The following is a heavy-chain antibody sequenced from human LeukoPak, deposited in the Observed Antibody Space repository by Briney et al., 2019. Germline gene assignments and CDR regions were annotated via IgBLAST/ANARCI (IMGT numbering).Heavy chain of an antibody. CDR1: GFTFSSYA. Sequence: GGCLRLSCAASGFTFSSYAMHWVRQAPGKGLEWVAVISYDGSNKYYADSVKGRFTISRDNSKNTLYLQMNSLRAEDTAVYYCARKLPGVDPYGMDVWGQGTMVTVSS. V-gene: IGHV3-30-3*01. CDR3: ARKLPGVDPYGMDV. D-gene: IGHD4-23*01. J-gene: IGHJ6*02. CDR2: ISYDGSNK.